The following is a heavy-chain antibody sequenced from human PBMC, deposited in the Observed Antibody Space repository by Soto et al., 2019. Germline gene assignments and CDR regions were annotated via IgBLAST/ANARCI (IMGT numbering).Heavy chain of an antibody. D-gene: IGHD6-13*01. V-gene: IGHV1-2*04. J-gene: IGHJ4*02. CDR2: INPNSGGT. CDR1: GYTFTGYY. CDR3: ARDRSSSWSYHFDY. Sequence: GASVKVSCKASGYTFTGYYMHWVRQAPGQGLEWMGWINPNSGGTNYAQKFQGWVTMTRDTSISTAYMELSRLRSDDTAVYYCARDRSSSWSYHFDYWGQGTLVTVSS.